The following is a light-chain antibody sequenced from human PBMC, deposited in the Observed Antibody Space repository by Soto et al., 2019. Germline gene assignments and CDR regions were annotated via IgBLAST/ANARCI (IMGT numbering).Light chain of an antibody. V-gene: IGLV2-14*01. CDR3: SSYTSGSLRV. Sequence: SVLTQPASVSGSPGQSITISCTGTSSDVGGYNYVSWYQQHPGKAPKILIYEVSYRPSGVSDRFSGSKSGNTASLTISGLQAEGEADYYCSSYTSGSLRVFGTGTKVTVL. CDR1: SSDVGGYNY. CDR2: EVS. J-gene: IGLJ1*01.